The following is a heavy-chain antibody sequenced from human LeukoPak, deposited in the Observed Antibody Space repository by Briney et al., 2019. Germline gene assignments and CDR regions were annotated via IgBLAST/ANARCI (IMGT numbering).Heavy chain of an antibody. Sequence: GGSLRLSCAASGFTFSSYDMNWVRQAPGEGLEWVSSISSSNYIYYVDSVKGRFTISRDNTKNSVYLQMNGLRAEDTAVYYCARLGTTTLDYWGQGTLVTVSS. D-gene: IGHD1-26*01. CDR3: ARLGTTTLDY. CDR2: ISSSNYI. J-gene: IGHJ4*02. V-gene: IGHV3-21*01. CDR1: GFTFSSYD.